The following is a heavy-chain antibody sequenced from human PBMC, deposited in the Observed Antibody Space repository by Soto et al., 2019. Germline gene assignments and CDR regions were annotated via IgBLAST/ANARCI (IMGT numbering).Heavy chain of an antibody. CDR1: GGSFSGYY. D-gene: IGHD6-6*01. CDR2: INHSGST. Sequence: SETLSLTCAVYGGSFSGYYWSWIRQPPGKGLEWIGEINHSGSTNYNPSLKSRVTISVDTSKNQFSLKLSSVTAADTAVYYCARGRSIAAPYYYYGMDVWGQGTTVTVSS. V-gene: IGHV4-34*01. CDR3: ARGRSIAAPYYYYGMDV. J-gene: IGHJ6*02.